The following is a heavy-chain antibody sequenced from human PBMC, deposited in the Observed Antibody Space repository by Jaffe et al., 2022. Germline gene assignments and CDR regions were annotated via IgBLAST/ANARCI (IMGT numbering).Heavy chain of an antibody. CDR3: ASVVVVAATPSAFDI. CDR2: IYHSGST. D-gene: IGHD2-15*01. V-gene: IGHV4-4*02. CDR1: GGSISSSNW. J-gene: IGHJ3*02. Sequence: QVQLQESGPGLVKPSGTLSLTCAVSGGSISSSNWWSWIRQPPGKGLEWIGEIYHSGSTNYNPSLKSRVTISVDKSKNQFSLKLSSVTAADTAVYYCASVVVVAATPSAFDIWGQGTMVTVSS.